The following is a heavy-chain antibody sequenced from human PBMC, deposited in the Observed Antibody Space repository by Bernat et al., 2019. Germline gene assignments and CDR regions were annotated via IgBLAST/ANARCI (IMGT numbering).Heavy chain of an antibody. V-gene: IGHV3-33*06. CDR1: GYTFSKPG. D-gene: IGHD3-3*02. CDR3: AKGTSGAGDFDY. J-gene: IGHJ4*02. Sequence: QVRRVGSGGGVFQAGSPLKLPFEASGYTFSKPGMHWVRQAPGKGLEWVAVIWGEGSKKFYADSVKGRFSISKDDSKNTLYLQMNSLTAEDTAVYYCAKGTSGAGDFDYWGQGALVTVSS. CDR2: IWGEGSKK.